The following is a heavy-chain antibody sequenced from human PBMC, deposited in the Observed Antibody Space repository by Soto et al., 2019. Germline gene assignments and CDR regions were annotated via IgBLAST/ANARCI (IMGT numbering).Heavy chain of an antibody. Sequence: GGSLRLSCAASGFTFSNAWMNWVRQAPGKGLEWVGRIKSKTDGGTTDYAAPVKGRFTISRDDSKNTLYLQMNSLKTEDTAVYYCTTDLGFRGRYAAFDIWGQGTMVTVSS. CDR1: GFTFSNAW. D-gene: IGHD1-26*01. J-gene: IGHJ3*02. CDR3: TTDLGFRGRYAAFDI. CDR2: IKSKTDGGTT. V-gene: IGHV3-15*07.